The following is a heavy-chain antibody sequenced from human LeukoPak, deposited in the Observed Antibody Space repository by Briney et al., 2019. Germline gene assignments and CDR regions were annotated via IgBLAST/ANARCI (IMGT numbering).Heavy chain of an antibody. CDR2: SYYSGST. CDR1: GGSISSSSYS. J-gene: IGHJ4*02. D-gene: IGHD1-26*01. CDR3: ARGSRVGATVIDY. V-gene: IGHV4-39*06. Sequence: SETLSLTCTVSGGSISSSSYSWGWVRQPPGEGRGWIGSSYYSGSTYDNPSLKRPVTISVDTPKNQFPLKLSSVTAADTAVYYCARGSRVGATVIDYWGQGTLVTVSS.